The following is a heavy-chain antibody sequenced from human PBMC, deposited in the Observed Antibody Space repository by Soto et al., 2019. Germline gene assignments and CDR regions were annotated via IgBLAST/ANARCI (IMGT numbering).Heavy chain of an antibody. D-gene: IGHD3-9*01. Sequence: SLIXSCSSAGFTVGEYAIHGVLQSPGKGLECVSGISWNSGSIGYADSVKGRFTISRENAKNSLYLQMKSLRAEDTALYYCAKDGEAGQIVFYYFDSCGQRTLVT. CDR1: GFTVGEYA. V-gene: IGHV3-9*01. CDR3: AKDGEAGQIVFYYFDS. CDR2: ISWNSGSI. J-gene: IGHJ4*02.